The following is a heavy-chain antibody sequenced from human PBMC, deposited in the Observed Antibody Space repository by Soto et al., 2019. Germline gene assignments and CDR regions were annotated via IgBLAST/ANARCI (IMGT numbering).Heavy chain of an antibody. Sequence: QVQLVESGGGVVQPGRSLRLSCAASGFIFSSYGMHWVRQAPGKGLEWVAVIWYDGSEKYYADSVKGRFTISRDNSKNTLYLQMNSLRVEDTAVYYCARGDGGGNFYYGMDVWGQGTTVTVSS. CDR1: GFIFSSYG. CDR2: IWYDGSEK. V-gene: IGHV3-33*01. J-gene: IGHJ6*02. D-gene: IGHD3-16*01. CDR3: ARGDGGGNFYYGMDV.